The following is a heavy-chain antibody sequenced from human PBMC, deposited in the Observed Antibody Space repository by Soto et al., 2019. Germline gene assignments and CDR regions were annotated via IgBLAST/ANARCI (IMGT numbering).Heavy chain of an antibody. CDR2: ISGNGGST. J-gene: IGHJ4*02. D-gene: IGHD3-16*02. CDR3: AKDLRLGELSLYGIDY. V-gene: IGHV3-23*01. Sequence: EVQLLESGGGLVQPGGSLRLSCAASGFTFSSYAMSWVRQAPGKGLEWVSGISGNGGSTYYADSVKGRFTISRDNSKNTLYLQMNSLTAEDTAVFYCAKDLRLGELSLYGIDYWGQGTLVTVFS. CDR1: GFTFSSYA.